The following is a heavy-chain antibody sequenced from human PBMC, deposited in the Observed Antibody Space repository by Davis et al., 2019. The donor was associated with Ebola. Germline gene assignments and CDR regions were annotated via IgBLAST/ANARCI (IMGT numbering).Heavy chain of an antibody. CDR3: ARHGEGWEFDY. V-gene: IGHV4-34*01. CDR2: INHSGST. Sequence: MPSETLSLTCAVYGGSFSGYYWSWIRQPPGKGLEWIGEINHSGSTNYNPSLKSRVTISVDTSKNQFSLKLSSVTAADTAVYYCARHGEGWEFDYWGQGTLVTVSS. J-gene: IGHJ4*02. D-gene: IGHD1-26*01. CDR1: GGSFSGYY.